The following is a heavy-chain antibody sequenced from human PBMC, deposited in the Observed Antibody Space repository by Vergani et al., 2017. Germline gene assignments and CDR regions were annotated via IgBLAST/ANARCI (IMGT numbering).Heavy chain of an antibody. CDR2: ISAYNGNT. D-gene: IGHD3-22*01. Sequence: VQLVESGAEVKKPGASVKVSCKASGYTFTSYGISWVRQAPGQGLEWMGWISAYNGNTNYAQKLQGRVTMTTDTSTSTAYMELSSLRSEDTAVYYCARFGPVVITNYYYYGMDVWGQGTTVTVSS. CDR1: GYTFTSYG. CDR3: ARFGPVVITNYYYYGMDV. J-gene: IGHJ6*02. V-gene: IGHV1-18*01.